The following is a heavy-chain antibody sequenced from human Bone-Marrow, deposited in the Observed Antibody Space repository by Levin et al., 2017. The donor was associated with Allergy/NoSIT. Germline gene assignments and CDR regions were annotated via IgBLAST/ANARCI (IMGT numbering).Heavy chain of an antibody. V-gene: IGHV3-30*03. J-gene: IGHJ4*02. CDR3: ATGCFDF. Sequence: PGGSLRLSCAASGFTFKTYGMHWVRQAPGKGLEWVAVISYVGSDEYYADSVKGRFTISRDNSKNTLYLQMNALRPEDTAVYYCATGCFDFWGQGTLVTVSS. CDR2: ISYVGSDE. CDR1: GFTFKTYG.